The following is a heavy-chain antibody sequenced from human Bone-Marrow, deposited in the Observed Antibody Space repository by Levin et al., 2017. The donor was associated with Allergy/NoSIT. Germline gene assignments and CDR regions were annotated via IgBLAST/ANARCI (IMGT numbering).Heavy chain of an antibody. CDR2: ISSMSTYL. Sequence: PGGSLRLSCAPSGFTFTSYGMNWVRQAPGKGLEWVSSISSMSTYLYYADSVKGRFTISRDNAKNSLYLQMNNLRVEDTAVYYCARDRAVGSPFVDWGQGTLVNVSS. CDR1: GFTFTSYG. D-gene: IGHD4-23*01. J-gene: IGHJ4*02. V-gene: IGHV3-21*01. CDR3: ARDRAVGSPFVD.